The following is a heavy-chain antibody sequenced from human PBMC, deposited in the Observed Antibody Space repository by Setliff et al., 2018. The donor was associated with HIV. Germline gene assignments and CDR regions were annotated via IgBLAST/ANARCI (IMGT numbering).Heavy chain of an antibody. CDR1: DGSISTYY. J-gene: IGHJ6*03. Sequence: SETLSLTCAVSDGSISTYYWSWTRQPPGRGLEWSGYIYYSGITNYSPSLKSRVTMSVDTSRNQFSLKLSAVTAADTAVYYCARHVEAAGLNYYYYYMDVWGKGTTVTVSS. CDR2: IYYSGIT. D-gene: IGHD1-1*01. CDR3: ARHVEAAGLNYYYYYMDV. V-gene: IGHV4-59*08.